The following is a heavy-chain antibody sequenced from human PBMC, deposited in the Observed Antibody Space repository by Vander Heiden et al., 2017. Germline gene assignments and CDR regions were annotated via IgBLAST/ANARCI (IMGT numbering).Heavy chain of an antibody. CDR3: ARESYSSGWYDFDAFDI. CDR1: GFTFSSYW. CDR2: IKQEGSEK. V-gene: IGHV3-7*01. J-gene: IGHJ3*02. Sequence: EVQLVESGGGLVQPGGSLRLSCAASGFTFSSYWMSWVRQAPGKGLEWVANIKQEGSEKYYVDSVKGRFTISRDNAKNSLYLQMNSLRAEDTAVYYCARESYSSGWYDFDAFDIWGQGTMVTVSS. D-gene: IGHD6-19*01.